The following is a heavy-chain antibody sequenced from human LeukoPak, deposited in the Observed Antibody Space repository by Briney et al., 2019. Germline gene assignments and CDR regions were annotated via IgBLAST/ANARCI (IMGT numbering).Heavy chain of an antibody. D-gene: IGHD3-22*01. V-gene: IGHV3-21*01. CDR2: ISSSSSYI. J-gene: IGHJ4*02. CDR3: ARAWSSGYSWVAYYFDY. CDR1: GFTFSSYS. Sequence: GGSMRLSCAASGFTFSSYSMNWVRQAPGKGLEWVSSISSSSSYIYYADSVKGRFTISRDNAKNSLYLQMNSLRAEDTAAYYCARAWSSGYSWVAYYFDYWGQGTLVTVSS.